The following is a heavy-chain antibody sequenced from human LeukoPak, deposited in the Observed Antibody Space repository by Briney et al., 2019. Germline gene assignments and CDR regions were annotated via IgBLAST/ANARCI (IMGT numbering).Heavy chain of an antibody. V-gene: IGHV3-7*03. Sequence: PGGSLRLSCAASGFTFTNYWMTWVRQAPGKGLEWVANIKQDGSERNYVDSLKGRFTISRDNAKKSLYLQMNSLRAEDPAVYYCARDVHNLVGGMSHWGQGTLVTVSP. J-gene: IGHJ4*02. CDR1: GFTFTNYW. CDR2: IKQDGSER. D-gene: IGHD2-21*01. CDR3: ARDVHNLVGGMSH.